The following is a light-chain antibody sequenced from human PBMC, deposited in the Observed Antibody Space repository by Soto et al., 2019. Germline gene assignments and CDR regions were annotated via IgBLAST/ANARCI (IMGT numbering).Light chain of an antibody. J-gene: IGKJ3*01. CDR2: DAS. CDR1: QSVSAN. Sequence: EVVLKQSPATLSLSPGERATLSCRASQSVSANLAWYQQKPGQAPTLLIYDASHRATGVPARFRGSGSGTDFTLTINSLEPEDFAVYFCQHDSNWPAFCPGTKVEIK. CDR3: QHDSNWPA. V-gene: IGKV3-11*01.